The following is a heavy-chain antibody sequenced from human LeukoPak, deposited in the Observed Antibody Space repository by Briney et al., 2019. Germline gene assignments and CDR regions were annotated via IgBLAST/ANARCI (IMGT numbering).Heavy chain of an antibody. D-gene: IGHD1-26*01. V-gene: IGHV1-2*02. J-gene: IGHJ4*02. CDR1: GYTFTGYY. Sequence: VSVKVSCKASGYTFTGYYMHWVRQAPGQGLEWMGWINPNSGGTNYAQKFQGRVTMTRDTSISTAYMELSRLRSDDTAVYYCARALHRGSSYDYWGQGTLVTVSS. CDR2: INPNSGGT. CDR3: ARALHRGSSYDY.